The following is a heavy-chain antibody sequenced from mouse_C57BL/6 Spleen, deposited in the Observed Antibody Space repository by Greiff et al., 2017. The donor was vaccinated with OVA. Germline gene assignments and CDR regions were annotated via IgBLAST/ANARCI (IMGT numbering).Heavy chain of an antibody. Sequence: VQLQQSGAELARPGASVKMSCKASGYTFTSYTMHWVKQRPGQGLEWIGYINPSSGYTKYNQKFKDKATLTADKSSSTAYMQLSSLRSEDSAVYDYERDGSSFYAMDYWGQGTSVTVSS. V-gene: IGHV1-4*01. CDR2: INPSSGYT. D-gene: IGHD1-1*01. J-gene: IGHJ4*01. CDR3: ERDGSSFYAMDY. CDR1: GYTFTSYT.